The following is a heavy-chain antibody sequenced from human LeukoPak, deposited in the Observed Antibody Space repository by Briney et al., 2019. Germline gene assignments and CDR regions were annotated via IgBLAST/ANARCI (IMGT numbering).Heavy chain of an antibody. Sequence: GGSLRLSCAASGFTFSGYAMSWVRQAPGKGLEWVSGINWNGGSTGYADSVKGRFTISRDNAKNSLYQQMNSLRAEDTALYYCARRAWSNWYFDLWGRGTLVTVSS. CDR2: INWNGGST. V-gene: IGHV3-20*04. CDR3: ARRAWSNWYFDL. J-gene: IGHJ2*01. CDR1: GFTFSGYA.